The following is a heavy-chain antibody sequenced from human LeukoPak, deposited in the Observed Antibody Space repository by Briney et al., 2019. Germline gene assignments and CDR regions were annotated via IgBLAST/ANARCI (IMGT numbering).Heavy chain of an antibody. J-gene: IGHJ4*02. CDR3: ASASYDDVFDY. D-gene: IGHD5-18*01. CDR1: GNSFGDYY. Sequence: SETLSLTCTVSGNSFGDYYWSWIRQPPGKGLEWIGSIYHSGSTYYNPSLKSRVTISVDTSKNQFSLKLSSVTAADTAVYYCASASYDDVFDYWGQGTLVTVSS. CDR2: IYHSGST. V-gene: IGHV4-38-2*02.